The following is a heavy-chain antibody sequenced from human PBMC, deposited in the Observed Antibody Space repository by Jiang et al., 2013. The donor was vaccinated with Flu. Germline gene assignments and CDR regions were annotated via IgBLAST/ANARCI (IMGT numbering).Heavy chain of an antibody. D-gene: IGHD2-21*01. V-gene: IGHV4-59*01. J-gene: IGHJ4*02. Sequence: SRVTISVDTSKNQFSLKLSSVTAADTAVYYCARVYCGGDCYAAYYFDYWGQGTLVTVSS. CDR3: ARVYCGGDCYAAYYFDY.